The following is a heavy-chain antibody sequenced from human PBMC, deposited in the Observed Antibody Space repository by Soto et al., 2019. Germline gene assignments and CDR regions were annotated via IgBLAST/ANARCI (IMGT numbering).Heavy chain of an antibody. CDR3: ARGESSDDNWRVIEDP. CDR1: GYTFTSYD. J-gene: IGHJ5*02. V-gene: IGHV1-8*01. CDR2: MNPNSGNT. D-gene: IGHD1-20*01. Sequence: ASVKVSCKASGYTFTSYDINWVRQATGQGLEWMGWMNPNSGNTGYAQKFQGRVTMTRNTSISTAYMELSSLRSEDTAVYYCARGESSDDNWRVIEDPWGQGTLVTVSS.